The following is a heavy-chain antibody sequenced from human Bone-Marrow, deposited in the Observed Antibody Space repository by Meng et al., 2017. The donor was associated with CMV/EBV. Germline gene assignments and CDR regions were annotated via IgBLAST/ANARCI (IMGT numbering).Heavy chain of an antibody. CDR1: GFTFDDYT. Sequence: GGSLRLSCAASGFTFDDYTMHWVRQVPGKGLEWVSLISWDGGSTYFADSVKGRFTISRDNSKNSLYLQMNSLRTEDTALYYCAKGDHRGGDYVDAFDVWGQGTLVTVSS. CDR2: ISWDGGST. D-gene: IGHD4-17*01. CDR3: AKGDHRGGDYVDAFDV. V-gene: IGHV3-43*01. J-gene: IGHJ3*01.